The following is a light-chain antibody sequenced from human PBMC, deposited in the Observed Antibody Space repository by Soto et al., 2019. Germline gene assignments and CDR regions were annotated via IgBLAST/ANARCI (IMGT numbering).Light chain of an antibody. CDR1: SIDIAPYNY. CDR3: SSYTSSTNYV. V-gene: IGLV2-14*01. CDR2: EVS. J-gene: IGLJ1*01. Sequence: QSALAQPASVSGSPGPSLTISCTGTSIDIAPYNYVSWYQQHPGKAPKLIIYEVSYRPSGISNRFSGSKSGNTASLTISGLQAEDEADYYCSSYTSSTNYVFGNGTKVTVL.